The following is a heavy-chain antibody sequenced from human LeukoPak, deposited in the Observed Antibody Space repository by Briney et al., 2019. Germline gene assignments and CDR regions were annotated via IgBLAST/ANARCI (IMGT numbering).Heavy chain of an antibody. D-gene: IGHD3-22*01. V-gene: IGHV3-23*01. CDR3: AKVRSPSSGYFSAFDY. CDR2: ISPTTGTT. CDR1: GFPFSSYA. Sequence: GGSLRLSCAASGFPFSSYAMSWIRKAPGEGLEWLSAISPTTGTTFYADSVKGRFTIPRDNSENTLFLQMNSLRAEDTAVYYCAKVRSPSSGYFSAFDYWGQGTLVTVSS. J-gene: IGHJ4*02.